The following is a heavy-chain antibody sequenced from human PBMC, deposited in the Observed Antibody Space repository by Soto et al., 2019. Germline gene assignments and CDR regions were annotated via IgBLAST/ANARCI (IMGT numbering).Heavy chain of an antibody. J-gene: IGHJ4*02. CDR2: INPSGGST. CDR3: TRGELPNYDFEY. D-gene: IGHD3-16*01. CDR1: GYSFTNYY. V-gene: IGHV1-46*03. Sequence: QVQLLQSGAEVKKPGASVKVSCKASGYSFTNYYMHWVRQAPGQGLEWMGIINPSGGSTIYTPKSQGRVTMTRDTSTSTVYMELSSLRSEDTAVYYCTRGELPNYDFEYWGQGTLVTVSS.